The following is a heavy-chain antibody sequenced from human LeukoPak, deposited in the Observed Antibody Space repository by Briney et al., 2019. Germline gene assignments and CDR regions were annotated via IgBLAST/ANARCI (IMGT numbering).Heavy chain of an antibody. CDR2: INPSGGST. CDR3: ARTLGYCSSTSCFAPYYYYGMDV. D-gene: IGHD2-2*01. Sequence: ASAKVSCKASGYTFTSYYMHWVRQAPGQGLEWMGIINPSGGSTSYAQKFQGRVTMTRDTSTSTVYMELSSLRSEDTAVYYCARTLGYCSSTSCFAPYYYYGMDVWGKGTTVTVSS. CDR1: GYTFTSYY. V-gene: IGHV1-46*01. J-gene: IGHJ6*04.